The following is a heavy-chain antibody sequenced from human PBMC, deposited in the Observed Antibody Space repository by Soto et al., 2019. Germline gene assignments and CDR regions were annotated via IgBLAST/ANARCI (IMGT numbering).Heavy chain of an antibody. CDR3: ARLITGTTSADAFDI. V-gene: IGHV4-34*01. J-gene: IGHJ3*02. CDR1: GGSFSGYY. CDR2: INHSGST. D-gene: IGHD1-7*01. Sequence: SETLSLTCAVYGGSFSGYYWSWIRQPPGKGLEWIGEINHSGSTNYNPSLKSRVTISVDTSKDQFSLKLSSVTAADTAVYYCARLITGTTSADAFDIWGQGTMVTVSS.